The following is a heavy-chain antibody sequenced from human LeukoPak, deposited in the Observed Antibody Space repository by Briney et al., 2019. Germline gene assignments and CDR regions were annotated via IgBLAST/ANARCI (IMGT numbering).Heavy chain of an antibody. J-gene: IGHJ3*02. CDR2: IKQDGSEK. CDR3: ARDPIWFGELLSAAFDI. V-gene: IGHV3-7*01. Sequence: AGGSLRLSCAASGFTFSDHYMDWVRQAPGKGLEWVANIKQDGSEKYYVDSVKGRFTISRDNAKNSLYLQMNSLRAEDTAVYYCARDPIWFGELLSAAFDIWGQGTMVTVSS. D-gene: IGHD3-10*01. CDR1: GFTFSDHY.